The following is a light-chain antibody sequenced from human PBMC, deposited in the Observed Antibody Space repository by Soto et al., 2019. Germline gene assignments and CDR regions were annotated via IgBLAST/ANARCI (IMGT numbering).Light chain of an antibody. J-gene: IGLJ2*01. CDR1: SSDVGGYNY. Sequence: SALTQPRSVSGSPGQSVAISCTGTSSDVGGYNYVSWYQHHPGKAPKLMIYDVARRPSGVPDRFSGSKSGNTASLTISGLQAEDEADYYCCSYGGSYTVVFGGGTQLTVL. CDR2: DVA. V-gene: IGLV2-11*01. CDR3: CSYGGSYTVV.